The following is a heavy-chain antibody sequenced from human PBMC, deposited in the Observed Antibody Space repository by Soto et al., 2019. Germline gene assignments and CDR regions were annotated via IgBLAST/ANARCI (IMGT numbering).Heavy chain of an antibody. J-gene: IGHJ4*02. CDR1: GDSVSSSSAA. D-gene: IGHD1-26*01. V-gene: IGHV6-1*01. CDR3: ARVSVATATDQRAFGC. Sequence: QVQLQHSGPGLVKPSQTLSLTCAISGDSVSSSSAAWNWIRQSPSRGLECLGRTYYRYRWYTDSAVSVKGRITSNPDTSNNHSYLQLNSVTPEDTAVSYCARVSVATATDQRAFGCWGQGALLTFCS. CDR2: TYYRYRWYT.